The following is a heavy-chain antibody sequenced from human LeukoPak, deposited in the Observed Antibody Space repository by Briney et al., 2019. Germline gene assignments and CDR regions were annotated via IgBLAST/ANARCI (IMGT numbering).Heavy chain of an antibody. V-gene: IGHV4-59*01. CDR3: ARYRRDSGYYYLDY. CDR1: GDSISGYY. Sequence: SETLSLTCTVSGDSISGYYWSWIRQPPGKGLEWIGYIYYSGNTNYNPSLESRVTMSVDTSKNQFSLKLTSVTAADTAVYFCARYRRDSGYYYLDYWGQGTLVTVSS. D-gene: IGHD5-12*01. CDR2: IYYSGNT. J-gene: IGHJ4*02.